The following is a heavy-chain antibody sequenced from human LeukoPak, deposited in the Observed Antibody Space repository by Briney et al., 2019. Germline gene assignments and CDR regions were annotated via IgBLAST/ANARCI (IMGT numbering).Heavy chain of an antibody. V-gene: IGHV3-74*01. CDR1: GFTFSSYW. D-gene: IGHD3-10*01. J-gene: IGHJ4*02. CDR2: VNSDGSIT. Sequence: GGSLRLSCAASGFTFSSYWMHWVRQAPGKGLVWVSRVNSDGSITSYADNVKGRFTISRDNAKNTLYLQMNSLRAEDTAVYHCVPGGQYFASWGQGTLVTVSS. CDR3: VPGGQYFAS.